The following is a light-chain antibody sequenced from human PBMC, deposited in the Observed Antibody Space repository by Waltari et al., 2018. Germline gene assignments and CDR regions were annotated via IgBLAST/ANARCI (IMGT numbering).Light chain of an antibody. V-gene: IGKV3-11*01. J-gene: IGKJ4*01. CDR1: PIVNWY. CDR2: DAS. CDR3: QQRRNWPLT. Sequence: EIVLTQSPATLSLSPGKRATLSFRASPIVNWYLAWYQQRPGQAPRLLIYDASNRATGIPARFSGSGSETDFTLTISSLEPEDSAVYYCQQRRNWPLTFGGGTKVEIK.